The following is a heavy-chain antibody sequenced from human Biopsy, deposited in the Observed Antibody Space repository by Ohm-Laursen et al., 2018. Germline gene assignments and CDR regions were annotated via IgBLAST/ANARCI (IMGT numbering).Heavy chain of an antibody. CDR2: IYYSGST. D-gene: IGHD3-22*01. CDR3: ARGGCYYYDSPDN. J-gene: IGHJ4*02. V-gene: IGHV4-59*07. Sequence: SVTLSLTCTVSGGSIRSYYWNGTRRPPGKGLECIGYIYYSGSTKYNPSLKSRVSVSVDTSKNQFSLRLSSVTAADSAVYFCARGGCYYYDSPDNWGQGTLVTVSS. CDR1: GGSIRSYY.